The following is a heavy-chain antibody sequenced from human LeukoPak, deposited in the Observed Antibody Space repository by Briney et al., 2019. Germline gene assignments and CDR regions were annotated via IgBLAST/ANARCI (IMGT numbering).Heavy chain of an antibody. CDR3: ASSHYYDSSGYYYPDEIDY. D-gene: IGHD3-22*01. CDR1: GFTFSSYS. J-gene: IGHJ4*02. CDR2: ISSSSSYI. V-gene: IGHV3-21*01. Sequence: PGGSLILSCAASGFTFSSYSMNWVRQAPGKGLEWVSSISSSSSYIYYADSVKGRFTISRDNAKNSLYLQMNSLRAEDTAVYYCASSHYYDSSGYYYPDEIDYWGQGTLVTVSS.